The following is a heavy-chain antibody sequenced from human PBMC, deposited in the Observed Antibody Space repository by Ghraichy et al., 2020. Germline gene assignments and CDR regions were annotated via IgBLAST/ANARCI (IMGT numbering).Heavy chain of an antibody. Sequence: LSLTCAASGFTFSSYGMHWVRQAPGKGLEWVAVIWYDGSNKYYADSVKGRFTISRDNSKNTLYLQMNSLRAEDTAVYYCARDGGIAVAGTLDYWGQGTLVTVSS. V-gene: IGHV3-33*01. CDR2: IWYDGSNK. D-gene: IGHD6-19*01. CDR3: ARDGGIAVAGTLDY. J-gene: IGHJ4*02. CDR1: GFTFSSYG.